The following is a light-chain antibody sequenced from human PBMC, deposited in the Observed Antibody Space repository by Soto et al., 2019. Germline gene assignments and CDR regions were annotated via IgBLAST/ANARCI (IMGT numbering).Light chain of an antibody. Sequence: EIVMTQSPATLSVSLGERVTLSCRASQSVFSSLAWYQQKPGQAPRLLIYGAATRPIGIPARFSGSGSGTEFTLTISGLQPEDFATYFCQQSFTTHWTFGQGTK. CDR1: QSVFSS. J-gene: IGKJ1*01. CDR2: GAA. V-gene: IGKV3-15*01. CDR3: QQSFTTHWT.